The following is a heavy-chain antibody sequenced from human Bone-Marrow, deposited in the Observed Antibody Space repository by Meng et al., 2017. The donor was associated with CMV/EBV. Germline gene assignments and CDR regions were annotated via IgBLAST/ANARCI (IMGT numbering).Heavy chain of an antibody. CDR1: GYTFTSYY. CDR2: INPSGGST. V-gene: IGHV1-46*01. CDR3: ARTHCSSTSCSNYYYYGMDV. Sequence: ASVKVSCKASGYTFTSYYMHWVRQAPGQGLEWMGIINPSGGSTSYAQKFQGRVTMTRDTSTSTVYIELSSLRSEDTAVYYCARTHCSSTSCSNYYYYGMDVWGQGTTVTVSS. D-gene: IGHD2-2*01. J-gene: IGHJ6*02.